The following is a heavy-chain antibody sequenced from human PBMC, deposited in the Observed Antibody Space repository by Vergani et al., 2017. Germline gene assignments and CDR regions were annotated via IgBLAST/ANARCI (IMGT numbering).Heavy chain of an antibody. D-gene: IGHD3-16*01. Sequence: QVQLVESGGGVVQPGRSLRLSCAASGFTFSSYGMHWVRQAPGKGLEGVAVIWYDGSNKYYADSVKGRFTISRDNSKNTLYLQLNSLRAEDTAVYYCAREEGLLLGYYYGMDVWGQGTTVTVSS. CDR1: GFTFSSYG. CDR3: AREEGLLLGYYYGMDV. CDR2: IWYDGSNK. J-gene: IGHJ6*02. V-gene: IGHV3-33*01.